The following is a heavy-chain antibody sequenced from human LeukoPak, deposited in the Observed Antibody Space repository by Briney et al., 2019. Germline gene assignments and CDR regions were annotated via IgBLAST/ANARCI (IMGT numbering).Heavy chain of an antibody. CDR2: INPNSGGT. Sequence: GASVKVSCKASGYTFTGYYMHWVRQAPGQGLEWMGRINPNSGGTNYAPKFQGRVTMTRDTSISTVYMELSRLTSDDTALYYCARVRPYSSGWNFDYWGQGTLVTVSS. V-gene: IGHV1-2*02. J-gene: IGHJ4*02. D-gene: IGHD6-19*01. CDR3: ARVRPYSSGWNFDY. CDR1: GYTFTGYY.